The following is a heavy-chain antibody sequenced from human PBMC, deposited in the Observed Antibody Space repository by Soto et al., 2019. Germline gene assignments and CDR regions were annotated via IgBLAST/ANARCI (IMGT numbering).Heavy chain of an antibody. V-gene: IGHV3-33*01. J-gene: IGHJ6*02. CDR3: ARGVYFDYTGHRDGMDV. D-gene: IGHD3-16*01. Sequence: QVQVVESGGGVVQPGRSLRLSCASSGFTFKNFAFHWVRQAPGKGLEWVSIIWIDGSNKNYAESVKGRFTISRDDSKNTVHLQMNSIRAEDTAVYYCARGVYFDYTGHRDGMDVWGQGTTVPVSS. CDR1: GFTFKNFA. CDR2: IWIDGSNK.